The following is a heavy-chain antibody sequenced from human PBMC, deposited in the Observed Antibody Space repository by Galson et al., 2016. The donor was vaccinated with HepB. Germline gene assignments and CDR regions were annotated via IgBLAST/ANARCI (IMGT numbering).Heavy chain of an antibody. V-gene: IGHV3-7*01. J-gene: IGHJ3*02. Sequence: SLRLSCAGSGFTVSSHYMSWVRQAPGKGLEWVANIKGDGSQKHYADSVQGRFTISSDNAKNSLYLQMNSLRAEDTAVYYCARDRFQTAFDIWGQGTMVTVSS. CDR1: GFTVSSHY. CDR3: ARDRFQTAFDI. CDR2: IKGDGSQK.